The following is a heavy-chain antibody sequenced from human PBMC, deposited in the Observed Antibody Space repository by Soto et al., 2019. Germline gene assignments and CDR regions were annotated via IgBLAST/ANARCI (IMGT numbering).Heavy chain of an antibody. CDR3: VRAAGYSGNDYVYYYGMDV. Sequence: QVQLVESGGGVVQPGRSLRLSCAASGFTFSSYGMHWVRQAPGKGLEWVALVWYDGGNKYYADSVKGRFTISRDNSKNTLYRQMNSLRDDATAVYYCVRAAGYSGNDYVYYYGMDVWGQGTTVTVSS. J-gene: IGHJ6*02. CDR1: GFTFSSYG. D-gene: IGHD5-12*01. V-gene: IGHV3-33*01. CDR2: VWYDGGNK.